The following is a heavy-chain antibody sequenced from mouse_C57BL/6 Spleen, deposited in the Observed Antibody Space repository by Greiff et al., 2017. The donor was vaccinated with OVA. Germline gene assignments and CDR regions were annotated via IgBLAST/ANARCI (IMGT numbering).Heavy chain of an antibody. V-gene: IGHV1-39*01. J-gene: IGHJ2*01. CDR1: GYSFTDYN. CDR2: INPNYGTT. CDR3: ARCYYGSKGGYFDY. D-gene: IGHD1-1*01. Sequence: VQLKESGPELVKPGASVKISCKASGYSFTDYNMNWVKQSNGKSLEWIGVINPNYGTTSYNQKFKGKATLTVDQSSSTAYMQLNSLTSEDSAVYYCARCYYGSKGGYFDYWGQGTTLTVSS.